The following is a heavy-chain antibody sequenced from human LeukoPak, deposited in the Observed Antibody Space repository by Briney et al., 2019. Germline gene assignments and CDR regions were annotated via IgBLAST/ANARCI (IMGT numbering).Heavy chain of an antibody. D-gene: IGHD5-12*01. CDR1: GASFRSDW. Sequence: PGGFLRLSCGASGASFRSDWTCWGRQAPGKGLVWVSRIIGDGSSTDYADSAKGRFTISRANAKTTVYLQMTSLRAADTALYYCARSPPWLLEHWGQGTLVTVSS. CDR3: ARSPPWLLEH. CDR2: IIGDGSST. V-gene: IGHV3-74*01. J-gene: IGHJ1*01.